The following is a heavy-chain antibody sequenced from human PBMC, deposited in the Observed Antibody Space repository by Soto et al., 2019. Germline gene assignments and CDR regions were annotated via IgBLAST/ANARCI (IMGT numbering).Heavy chain of an antibody. CDR1: GFSFSSYG. CDR2: VWYDGVNK. D-gene: IGHD2-2*01. J-gene: IGHJ6*02. Sequence: QAQLVESGGGVVQPGGSLRLSCAASGFSFSSYGMHWVRQAPGKGLEWVAVVWYDGVNKYYVDSVKGRFTISRDNSKNTMYRQMNSRIAEDTAVYYCERESMVIVPEIMAQYYYGMDVWGQGTTVTVSS. V-gene: IGHV3-33*01. CDR3: ERESMVIVPEIMAQYYYGMDV.